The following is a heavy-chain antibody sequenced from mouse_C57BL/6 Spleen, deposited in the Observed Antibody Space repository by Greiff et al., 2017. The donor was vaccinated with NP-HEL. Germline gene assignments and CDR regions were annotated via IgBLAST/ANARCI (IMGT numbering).Heavy chain of an antibody. CDR1: GYAFSSYW. D-gene: IGHD2-3*01. CDR3: ARSGPIEGYYSWFAY. CDR2: IYPGDGAT. Sequence: VLLVESGAELVKPGASVKISCKASGYAFSSYWMNWVKQRPGKGLEWIGQIYPGDGATNYNGKFKGKATLTADKSSSTAYMQLSSLTSEDSAVYFCARSGPIEGYYSWFAYWGQGTLVTVSA. V-gene: IGHV1-80*01. J-gene: IGHJ3*01.